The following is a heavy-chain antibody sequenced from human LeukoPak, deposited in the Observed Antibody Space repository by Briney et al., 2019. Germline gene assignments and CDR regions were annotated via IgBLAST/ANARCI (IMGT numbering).Heavy chain of an antibody. CDR2: IYYSGST. V-gene: IGHV4-59*08. CDR3: ARGIYSSGWQTDI. D-gene: IGHD6-19*01. Sequence: PSETLSLTCTVSGGSISSYYWSWIRQPPGKGLKWIGYIYYSGSTNYNPSLKSRVTISVDTSKNHFSLKLISVTAADTAVYYCARGIYSSGWQTDIWGQGTMVTVSS. CDR1: GGSISSYY. J-gene: IGHJ3*02.